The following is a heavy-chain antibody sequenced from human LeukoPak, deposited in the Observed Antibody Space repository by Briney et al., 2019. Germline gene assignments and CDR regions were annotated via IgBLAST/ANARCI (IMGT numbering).Heavy chain of an antibody. CDR1: GGSIGSSNW. V-gene: IGHV4-4*02. Sequence: SGTLSLTCAVSGGSIGSSNWWSWVRQPPGKGLEWIGSIYYSGSTYYNPSLKSRVTISVDTSKNQFSLKLSSVTAADTAVYYCARHPSHDAFDIWGQGTMVTVSS. CDR3: ARHPSHDAFDI. J-gene: IGHJ3*02. CDR2: IYYSGST.